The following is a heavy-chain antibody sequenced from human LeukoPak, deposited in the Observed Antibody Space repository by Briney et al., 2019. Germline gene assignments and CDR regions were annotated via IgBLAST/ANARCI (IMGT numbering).Heavy chain of an antibody. Sequence: ASVKVSCKASGYTFTIYYMHWVRQAPGQGLEWMGIINPSGGSTSYAQKFQGRVTMTRDMSTSTVYMDLSSLRSEDTAVYYCARGPQVYDIRDSTAAKIDYWGQGTLVTVSS. J-gene: IGHJ4*02. CDR1: GYTFTIYY. V-gene: IGHV1-46*01. D-gene: IGHD3-16*01. CDR2: INPSGGST. CDR3: ARGPQVYDIRDSTAAKIDY.